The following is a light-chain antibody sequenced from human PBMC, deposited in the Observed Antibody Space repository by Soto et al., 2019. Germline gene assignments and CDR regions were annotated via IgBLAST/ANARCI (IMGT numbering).Light chain of an antibody. J-gene: IGLJ3*02. CDR2: DTN. Sequence: QAVVTQEPSLTVSSGRTVTLTCGSSTGAVASGHWPYWFQQKPGQVPRTLIFDTNSRHSWTPARFSGSLLGGKAALTLSGAQPEDEAEYYCMLFHLGGRVFCGGTKLTVL. CDR3: MLFHLGGRV. V-gene: IGLV7-46*01. CDR1: TGAVASGHW.